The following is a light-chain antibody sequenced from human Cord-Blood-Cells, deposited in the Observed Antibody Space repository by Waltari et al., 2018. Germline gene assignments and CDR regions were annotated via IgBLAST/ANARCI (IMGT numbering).Light chain of an antibody. J-gene: IGKJ2*01. Sequence: DIVMTQSPDSLAVSLGERATINCKSSQSVLYSSNNKNYLAWYQQKPAQPPKLLIYWASTRESGVPDRFSGSGSGTDFTLTISSLQAEDVAVYYCQQYYSTAYTFGQGTKLEIK. CDR2: WAS. CDR3: QQYYSTAYT. V-gene: IGKV4-1*01. CDR1: QSVLYSSNNKNY.